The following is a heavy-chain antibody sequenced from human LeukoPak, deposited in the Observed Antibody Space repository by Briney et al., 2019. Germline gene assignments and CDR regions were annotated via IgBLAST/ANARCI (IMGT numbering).Heavy chain of an antibody. CDR3: ATTVPGPFDI. D-gene: IGHD4-17*01. J-gene: IGHJ3*02. V-gene: IGHV3-30*03. CDR1: GFTFSSYG. CDR2: ISYDGSNK. Sequence: PGGSLRLSCAASGFTFSSYGMHWVRQAPGKGLEWVAVISYDGSNKYYADSVKDRFTISRDNSKNTLYLQMNSLRAEDTAVYYCATTVPGPFDIWGQGTMVTVSS.